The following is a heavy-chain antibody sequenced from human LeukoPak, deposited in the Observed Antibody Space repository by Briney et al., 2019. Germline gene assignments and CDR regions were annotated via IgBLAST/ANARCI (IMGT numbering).Heavy chain of an antibody. D-gene: IGHD6-19*01. CDR3: AKATYSSGWY. Sequence: GGSLRLSCAASGFTVSSNYMSWVRQAPGKGLEWVSVIYSSGNTYYADSVKGRFTISRDNSKNTLYLQMNSLRAEDTAVYYCAKATYSSGWYWGQGTLVTVSS. CDR1: GFTVSSNY. V-gene: IGHV3-53*01. CDR2: IYSSGNT. J-gene: IGHJ4*02.